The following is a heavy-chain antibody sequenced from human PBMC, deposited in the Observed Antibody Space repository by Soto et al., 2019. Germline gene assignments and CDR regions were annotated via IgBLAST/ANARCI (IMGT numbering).Heavy chain of an antibody. CDR1: GFTFSSYS. V-gene: IGHV3-48*02. J-gene: IGHJ6*02. D-gene: IGHD5-18*01. CDR3: ARDPTLRGYSYGYYYYYGMDV. Sequence: HPGGSLRLSCAASGFTFSSYSMNWVRQAPGKGLEWVSYISSSSSTIYYADSVKGRFTISRDNAKNSLYLQMNSLRDEDTAVYYCARDPTLRGYSYGYYYYYGMDVWGQGTTVTVSS. CDR2: ISSSSSTI.